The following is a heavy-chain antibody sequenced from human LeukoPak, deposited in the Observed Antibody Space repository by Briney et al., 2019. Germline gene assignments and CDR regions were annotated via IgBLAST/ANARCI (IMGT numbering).Heavy chain of an antibody. CDR2: IYYSGST. CDR3: ARGGPAAFDY. D-gene: IGHD2-2*01. Sequence: SETLSLTCTVSGGCISSGGYYWSWIRQHPGKGLEWIGYIYYSGSTYYNPSLKSRVTISVDTSKNQFSLKLSSVTAADTAVYYCARGGPAAFDYWGQGTLVTVSS. CDR1: GGCISSGGYY. V-gene: IGHV4-31*03. J-gene: IGHJ4*02.